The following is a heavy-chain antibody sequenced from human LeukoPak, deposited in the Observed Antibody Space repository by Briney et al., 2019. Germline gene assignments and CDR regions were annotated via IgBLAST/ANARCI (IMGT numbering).Heavy chain of an antibody. D-gene: IGHD4-17*01. J-gene: IGHJ4*02. V-gene: IGHV4-39*07. CDR2: IYYSGST. Sequence: SETLSLTCTVSGGSISSSSYYWGWIRQPPGKGLEWIGSIYYSGSTYYNPSLKSRVTISVDTSKNQFSLKLSSVTAADTAVYYCAREQDGDHGDYWGQGTLVTVSS. CDR1: GGSISSSSYY. CDR3: AREQDGDHGDY.